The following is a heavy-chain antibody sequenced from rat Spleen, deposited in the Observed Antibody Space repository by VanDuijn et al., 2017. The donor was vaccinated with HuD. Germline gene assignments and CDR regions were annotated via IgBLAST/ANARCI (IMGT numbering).Heavy chain of an antibody. J-gene: IGHJ2*01. CDR3: ARHGTINTMVRYYFDY. Sequence: EVQLVESGGGLVQPGRSMKLSCAASGFTFSNYYMAWVRQAPTKGLEWVASITPGGDNSYYRDSVKGLFTISRDDAKSTLYLQMDSLRSEDTATYYGARHGTINTMVRYYFDYWGQGDMVTVSS. CDR2: ITPGGDNS. V-gene: IGHV5-25*01. CDR1: GFTFSNYY. D-gene: IGHD1-1*01.